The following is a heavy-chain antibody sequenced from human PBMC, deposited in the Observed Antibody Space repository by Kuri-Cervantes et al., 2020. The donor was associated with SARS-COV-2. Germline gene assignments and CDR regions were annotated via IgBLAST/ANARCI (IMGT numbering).Heavy chain of an antibody. Sequence: LRLSCTVSGGSISSGGYYWSWIRQPLGKGLEWIGYIYHSGSTYYNPSLKSRVTISVDRSKNQFSLKLSSVTAADTAVYYCARGHDFWSGSFEPFDYWGQGTLVTVSS. D-gene: IGHD3-3*01. J-gene: IGHJ4*02. CDR1: GGSISSGGYY. CDR3: ARGHDFWSGSFEPFDY. V-gene: IGHV4-30-2*01. CDR2: IYHSGST.